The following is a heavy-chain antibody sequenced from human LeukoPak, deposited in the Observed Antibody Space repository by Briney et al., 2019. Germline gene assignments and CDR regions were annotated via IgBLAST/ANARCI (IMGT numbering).Heavy chain of an antibody. D-gene: IGHD1-26*01. Sequence: GGSLRLSCAASGFTFSSYAMSWVRQAPGKGLEWVSGISGSGGSTYYADSVKGRFTISRDNSKNKVYLQMSSLRAEDSAVYYCAKPYSGSYYFDYWGQGTLVTVSS. J-gene: IGHJ4*02. CDR1: GFTFSSYA. V-gene: IGHV3-23*01. CDR3: AKPYSGSYYFDY. CDR2: ISGSGGST.